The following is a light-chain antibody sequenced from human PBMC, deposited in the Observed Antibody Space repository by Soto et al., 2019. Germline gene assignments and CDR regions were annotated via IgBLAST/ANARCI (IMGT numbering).Light chain of an antibody. CDR1: QSVSSN. Sequence: EIVMTQSPATLSVSPGERATLSCRASQSVSSNLAWYPQKPGQAPRLLIYGASTRATGIPARFSGSGSGTEFTLTISSLPSEDSAVYYCQQYNNWPPRAWTFGQGTKVEIK. CDR3: QQYNNWPPRAWT. V-gene: IGKV3-15*01. J-gene: IGKJ1*01. CDR2: GAS.